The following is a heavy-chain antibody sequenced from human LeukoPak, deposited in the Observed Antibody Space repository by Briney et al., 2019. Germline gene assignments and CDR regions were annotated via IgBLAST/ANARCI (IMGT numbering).Heavy chain of an antibody. D-gene: IGHD1-1*01. Sequence: SETLSLTCTVSGGSISTYYWAWIRQPPGKGLECIGSIYYSGSPYYNPSLKSRVTISVDTSKNQFSLRLSSVTAADTAVYYCATWRTAKTGFDYWGQGTLVTVSS. J-gene: IGHJ4*02. CDR2: IYYSGSP. CDR1: GGSISTYY. V-gene: IGHV4-39*01. CDR3: ATWRTAKTGFDY.